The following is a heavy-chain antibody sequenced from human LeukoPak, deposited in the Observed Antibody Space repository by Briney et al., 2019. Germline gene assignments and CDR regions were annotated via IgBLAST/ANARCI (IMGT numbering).Heavy chain of an antibody. D-gene: IGHD4-17*01. V-gene: IGHV1-69*01. J-gene: IGHJ4*02. CDR1: GGTFSSYA. CDR3: ARDRGRHDYGDYVDY. Sequence: GASVKVSCKASGGTFSSYAISWVRQAPGQGLEWMGGIIPIFGTANCAQKFQGRVTITADESTSTAYMELSSLRSEDTAVYYCARDRGRHDYGDYVDYWGQGTLVTVSS. CDR2: IIPIFGTA.